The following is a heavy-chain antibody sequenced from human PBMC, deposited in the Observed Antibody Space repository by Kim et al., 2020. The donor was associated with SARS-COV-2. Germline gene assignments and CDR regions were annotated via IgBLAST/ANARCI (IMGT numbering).Heavy chain of an antibody. CDR2: IEYSGST. D-gene: IGHD2-15*01. V-gene: IGHV4-59*01. CDR3: ARWCGHGMDV. J-gene: IGHJ6*02. Sequence: SETLSLTCTVSGCSISSYYWIWIRQPPGKGLEWVGYIEYSGSTNYNPSLKSRVIMSVDMSKNQFSLKVTSVTAADTAVYYCARWCGHGMDVWGQGTTVTVSS. CDR1: GCSISSYY.